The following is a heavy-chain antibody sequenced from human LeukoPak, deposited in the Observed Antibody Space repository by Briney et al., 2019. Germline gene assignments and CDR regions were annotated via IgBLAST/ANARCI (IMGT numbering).Heavy chain of an antibody. V-gene: IGHV3-7*01. CDR1: GFTFSNYW. CDR2: IKQDGSEK. Sequence: PGGSLRLSCAASGFTFSNYWMGWVRQAPGKGLEWVANIKQDGSEKYYVDSVKGRFTISRDNAKNSLYLQMNSLRAEDTAVYYCARGPGGFCSTNGCPFDYWGQGTLVTVSS. D-gene: IGHD2-2*01. J-gene: IGHJ4*02. CDR3: ARGPGGFCSTNGCPFDY.